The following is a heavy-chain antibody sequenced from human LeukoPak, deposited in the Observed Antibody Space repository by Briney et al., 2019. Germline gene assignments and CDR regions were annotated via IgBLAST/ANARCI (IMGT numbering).Heavy chain of an antibody. CDR1: GFTFSNAW. CDR3: TTGYYGSGNNDY. D-gene: IGHD3-10*01. J-gene: IGHJ4*02. V-gene: IGHV3-15*01. Sequence: GGSLRLSCAASGFTFSNAWISWVRQAPGKGLEWVGRIKSKTDGGTTDYAAPVKGRFTISREDSKNTLYLQMNSLKTEDTAVYYCTTGYYGSGNNDYWGQGTLVTVSS. CDR2: IKSKTDGGTT.